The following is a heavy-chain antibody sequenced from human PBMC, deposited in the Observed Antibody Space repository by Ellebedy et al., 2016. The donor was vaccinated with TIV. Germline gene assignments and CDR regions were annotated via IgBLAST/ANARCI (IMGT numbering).Heavy chain of an antibody. Sequence: GESLKISCVASGFTINNSYMTCVRQPPGKGLEWVSIIYSGVRTYYADSVTGRFPISRDDSKDTLSLQMSSLRAENTAVYFCARVFPSLFYYDLWGQGTPVTVSS. J-gene: IGHJ4*02. V-gene: IGHV3-66*01. D-gene: IGHD3-16*01. CDR3: ARVFPSLFYYDL. CDR2: IYSGVRT. CDR1: GFTINNSY.